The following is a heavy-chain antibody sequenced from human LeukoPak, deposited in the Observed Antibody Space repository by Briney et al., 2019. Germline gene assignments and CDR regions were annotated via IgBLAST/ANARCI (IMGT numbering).Heavy chain of an antibody. J-gene: IGHJ3*02. CDR2: INHSGST. CDR3: AKSNGYGLVDI. Sequence: PSETLSLTCAVYGGSFSGYYWSWIRQPPGKGLEWIGEINHSGSTNYNPSLKSRVTISVDTSKNQFSLKLNSVTAADTAVYYCAKSNGYGLVDIWGQGTMVTVSS. V-gene: IGHV4-34*01. CDR1: GGSFSGYY. D-gene: IGHD3-10*01.